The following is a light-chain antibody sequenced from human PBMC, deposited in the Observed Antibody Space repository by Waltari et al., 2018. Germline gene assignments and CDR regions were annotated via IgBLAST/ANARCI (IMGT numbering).Light chain of an antibody. Sequence: EIVMTQSPATLSVSPGERATLSCRASQSVSSNLAWYQQKPGQAPRLLIYGASTMATGIPARVSGSGSGTEFTRTISSLQSEDFAVYYCQQYNNWPLLTFGGGTKVEIK. CDR3: QQYNNWPLLT. V-gene: IGKV3-15*01. CDR2: GAS. J-gene: IGKJ4*01. CDR1: QSVSSN.